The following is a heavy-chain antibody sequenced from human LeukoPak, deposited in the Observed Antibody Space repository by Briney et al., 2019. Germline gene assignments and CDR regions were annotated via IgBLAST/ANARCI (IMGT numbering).Heavy chain of an antibody. D-gene: IGHD3-3*01. V-gene: IGHV3-23*01. Sequence: GGSLRLSCEASGFTFRSYAMTWVRQALGKGLEWVTAISGSGAKTYYADSVKGRFTISRDNSRNTLYLQMNSLRAEDTAVYYCAQGDSYYDFLLSVWGQGTMVTVSS. CDR1: GFTFRSYA. CDR2: ISGSGAKT. J-gene: IGHJ3*01. CDR3: AQGDSYYDFLLSV.